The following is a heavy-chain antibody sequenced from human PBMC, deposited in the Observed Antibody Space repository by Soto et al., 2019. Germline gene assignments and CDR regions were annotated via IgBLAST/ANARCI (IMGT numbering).Heavy chain of an antibody. V-gene: IGHV3-23*01. CDR3: AKTNGAVAGTWSARYYYGLDV. D-gene: IGHD6-19*01. J-gene: IGHJ6*02. CDR1: GFTFSSYP. Sequence: EVQLSESGGGLVQPGGSLRLSCAASGFTFSSYPMSWVRQAPGKGLEWVSAISGSGDSTYYADAVKGRLTISRDNSKNTLYLQMNSLRVEDTAVYYCAKTNGAVAGTWSARYYYGLDVWGQGTAVSVSS. CDR2: ISGSGDST.